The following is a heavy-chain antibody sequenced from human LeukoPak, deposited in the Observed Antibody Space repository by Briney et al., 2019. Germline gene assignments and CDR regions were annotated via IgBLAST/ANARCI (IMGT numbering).Heavy chain of an antibody. Sequence: ASVKVSCKASGYTFLNYDFTWVRQAPGQGLEWMGWISAHNQNTKYAQRFQGRVTMTADTSTTTAYMELRSLRSDDTAVYYCARVAEYGFGNSPFDHWGQGTLV. V-gene: IGHV1-18*01. D-gene: IGHD3-10*01. CDR3: ARVAEYGFGNSPFDH. CDR1: GYTFLNYD. CDR2: ISAHNQNT. J-gene: IGHJ4*02.